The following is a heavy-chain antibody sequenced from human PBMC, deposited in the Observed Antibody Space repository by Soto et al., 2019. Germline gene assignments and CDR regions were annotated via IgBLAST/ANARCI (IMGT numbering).Heavy chain of an antibody. CDR1: GFTFSSYA. CDR3: AKDPGSYYFDY. J-gene: IGHJ4*02. V-gene: IGHV3-30-3*01. Sequence: PGGSLRLSCAASGFTFSSYAMHWVRQAPGKGLEWVAAISDGGSNTYYADSVKGRFTISRDNSKNTLYLQMNSLRAEDTAVYYCAKDPGSYYFDYWGQGTLVTVSS. CDR2: ISDGGSNT. D-gene: IGHD1-26*01.